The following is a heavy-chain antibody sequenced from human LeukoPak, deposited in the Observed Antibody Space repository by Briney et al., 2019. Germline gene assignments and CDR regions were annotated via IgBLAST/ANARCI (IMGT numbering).Heavy chain of an antibody. Sequence: ASVKVSCKASGGTFSSYAISWVRQATGQGLEWMGWMNPNSGNTGYAQKFQGRVTMTRNTSISTAYMELSSLRSEDTAVYYCARGGLLALGFDYWGQGTLVTVSS. CDR3: ARGGLLALGFDY. CDR2: MNPNSGNT. CDR1: GGTFSSYA. D-gene: IGHD1-26*01. V-gene: IGHV1-8*02. J-gene: IGHJ4*02.